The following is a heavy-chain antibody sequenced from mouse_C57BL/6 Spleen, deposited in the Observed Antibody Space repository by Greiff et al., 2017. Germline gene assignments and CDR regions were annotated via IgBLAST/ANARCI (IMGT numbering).Heavy chain of an antibody. V-gene: IGHV1-80*01. CDR1: GYAFSSYW. CDR3: ARRETGTGRFDY. CDR2: IYPGDGDT. J-gene: IGHJ2*01. Sequence: LVESGASVKISCKASGYAFSSYWMNWVKQRPGKGLEWIGQIYPGDGDTNYNGKFKGKATLTADKSSSTAYMQLRSLTSEDSAVYFCARRETGTGRFDYWGQGTTLTVSS. D-gene: IGHD4-1*01.